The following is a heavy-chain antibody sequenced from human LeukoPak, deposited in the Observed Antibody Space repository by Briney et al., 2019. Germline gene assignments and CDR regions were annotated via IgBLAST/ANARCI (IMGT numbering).Heavy chain of an antibody. Sequence: SGTLSLTCAVSGGSISSSNWWSWVRQPPGKGLEWIGEIYHSGSTNYNPSLKSRVTISVDTSKNQFSLKLSSVTAADTAVYYCARGRAWIQLWFNPYYFDYWGQGTLVTVSS. CDR2: IYHSGST. CDR3: ARGRAWIQLWFNPYYFDY. V-gene: IGHV4-4*02. D-gene: IGHD5-18*01. J-gene: IGHJ4*02. CDR1: GGSISSSNW.